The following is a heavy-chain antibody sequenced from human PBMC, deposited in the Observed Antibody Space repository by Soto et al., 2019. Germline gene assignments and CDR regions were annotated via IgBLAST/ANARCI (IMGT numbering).Heavy chain of an antibody. CDR3: ARGGSWYGSGSYYIAIDY. CDR1: GYTFTSYG. D-gene: IGHD3-10*01. Sequence: ASVKVSCKASGYTFTSYGISWVRPAPGQGLEWMGWLSAYNGNTNYAQKLQGRVTMTTNTSTSTAYMELRSLRSDDTAVYYCARGGSWYGSGSYYIAIDYGGQGTLVTVSS. J-gene: IGHJ4*02. CDR2: LSAYNGNT. V-gene: IGHV1-18*04.